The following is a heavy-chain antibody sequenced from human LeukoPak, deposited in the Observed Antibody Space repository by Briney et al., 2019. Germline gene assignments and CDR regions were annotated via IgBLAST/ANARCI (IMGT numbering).Heavy chain of an antibody. CDR3: ARGDSGSYWGAFDY. CDR2: INHSGST. J-gene: IGHJ4*02. Sequence: PSETLSLTCAVYGGSFSGYYWSWIRQPPGKGLEWIGEINHSGSTNYNPSLKSRVTISVDTSKNQFSLQLNSVTPEDTAVYYCARGDSGSYWGAFDYWGQGTLVTVSS. D-gene: IGHD1-26*01. V-gene: IGHV4-34*01. CDR1: GGSFSGYY.